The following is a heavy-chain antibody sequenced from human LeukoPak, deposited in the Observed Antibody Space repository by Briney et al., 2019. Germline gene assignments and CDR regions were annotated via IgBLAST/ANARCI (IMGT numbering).Heavy chain of an antibody. CDR1: GFTFSIYA. J-gene: IGHJ4*02. D-gene: IGHD3-3*01. V-gene: IGHV3-23*01. CDR3: AKAYYDFWSGYSFDY. Sequence: PGGSLRLSCAASGFTFSIYAMTWVRQAPGKGLEWVSVNSGGGGTTYYADSVKGRFTISRDNSKNTLYLQMNSLRAEDTAVYYCAKAYYDFWSGYSFDYWGQGTLVTVSS. CDR2: NSGGGGTT.